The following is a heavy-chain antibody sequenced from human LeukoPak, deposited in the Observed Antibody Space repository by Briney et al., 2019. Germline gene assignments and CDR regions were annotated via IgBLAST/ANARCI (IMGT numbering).Heavy chain of an antibody. V-gene: IGHV1-8*01. CDR2: MNPNSGNT. CDR3: ARQRGYNYGYDDY. CDR1: GYTFTSYD. D-gene: IGHD5-18*01. Sequence: ASVKVSCKASGYTFTSYDINWVRQATGQELEWMGWMNPNSGNTGYAQKFQGRVTMTRNTSIRTAYMELSSLTSEDTAVYYCARQRGYNYGYDDYWGQGTLVTVSS. J-gene: IGHJ4*02.